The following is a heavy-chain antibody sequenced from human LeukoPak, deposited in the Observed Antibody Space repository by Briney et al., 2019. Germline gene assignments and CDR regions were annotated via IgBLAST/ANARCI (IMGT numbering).Heavy chain of an antibody. CDR2: ISWDGGST. J-gene: IGHJ6*02. V-gene: IGHV3-43D*03. Sequence: GGSLRLSCAASGFTFDDYAMHWVRQAPGKGRKWVSLISWDGGSTYYADSVKGRFTISRDKSKNSLYLQMNSLRAEDTAFYYCAREIPNYYGMDVWGQGTTVTVSS. CDR1: GFTFDDYA. CDR3: AREIPNYYGMDV.